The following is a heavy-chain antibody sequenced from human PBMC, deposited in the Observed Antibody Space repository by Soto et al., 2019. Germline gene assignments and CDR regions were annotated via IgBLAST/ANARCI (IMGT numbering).Heavy chain of an antibody. CDR3: VRQAKLTTVTANVGYYYGLDV. CDR2: MSGSGSGT. CDR1: GFSFSTYD. V-gene: IGHV3-23*01. D-gene: IGHD4-4*01. J-gene: IGHJ6*02. Sequence: GGSLRLSCAASGFSFSTYDMSWVRQAPGKGLEWVSVMSGSGSGTYYADSGKGRFTISRDNSKNTLYLQMNSLRAEDTAVYYCVRQAKLTTVTANVGYYYGLDVWGQGTTVTVSS.